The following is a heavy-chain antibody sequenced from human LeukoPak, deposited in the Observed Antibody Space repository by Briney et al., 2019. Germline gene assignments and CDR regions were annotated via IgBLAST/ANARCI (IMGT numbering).Heavy chain of an antibody. D-gene: IGHD3-22*01. CDR2: IRYDGSNK. V-gene: IGHV3-30*02. CDR1: GFTFSSYG. Sequence: GGSLRLSCAASGFTFSSYGMPWVRQAPGKGLEWVAFIRYDGSNKYYADSVKGRFTISRDNSKNTLYLQMNSLRAEDTAVYYCAKTDDSSGYYPIDYWGQGTLVTVSS. J-gene: IGHJ4*02. CDR3: AKTDDSSGYYPIDY.